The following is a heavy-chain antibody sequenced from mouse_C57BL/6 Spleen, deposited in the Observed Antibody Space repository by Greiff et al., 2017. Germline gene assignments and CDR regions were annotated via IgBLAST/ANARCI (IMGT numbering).Heavy chain of an antibody. J-gene: IGHJ1*03. CDR1: GFSLTSYA. D-gene: IGHD1-1*01. V-gene: IGHV2-9-1*01. Sequence: VQRVESGPGLVAPSQSLSITCTVSGFSLTSYAISWVRQPPGKGLEWLGVIWTGGGTNYNSDFKSRLSISEDNSKSQVFLKMNSLQTDDTARYYCARKEYYGGTFYWYFDVWGTGTTVTVSS. CDR2: IWTGGGT. CDR3: ARKEYYGGTFYWYFDV.